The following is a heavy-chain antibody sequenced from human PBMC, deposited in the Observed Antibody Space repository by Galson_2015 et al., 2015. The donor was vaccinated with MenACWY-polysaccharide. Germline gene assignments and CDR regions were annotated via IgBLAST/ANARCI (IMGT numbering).Heavy chain of an antibody. CDR2: IYNGGST. J-gene: IGHJ4*02. Sequence: SLRLSCAASGFTVTSNYMSWVRQAPGKELEWVSVIYNGGSTYYPDSVKGRCTISGDNSKNTLYLQMNSLRAEDTAVYYCARKSSKTGGFDYGGREPWSPSPQ. V-gene: IGHV3-66*01. CDR1: GFTVTSNY. D-gene: IGHD1-14*01. CDR3: ARKSSKTGGFDY.